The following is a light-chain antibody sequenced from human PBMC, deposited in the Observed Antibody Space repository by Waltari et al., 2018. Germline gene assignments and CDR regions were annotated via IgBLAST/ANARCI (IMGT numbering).Light chain of an antibody. CDR3: LHYHSLPYT. CDR1: QDITTS. CDR2: DAS. J-gene: IGKJ2*01. V-gene: IGKV1-33*01. Sequence: DIQLTQSPSSLSAAVGDRVTITCQATQDITTSLSWFQQKPGKAPQLLIYDASSLQAGVPSTFSGTGSGTAFSFTIPSLQPEDSAIYYCLHYHSLPYTFGRGPKLQIK.